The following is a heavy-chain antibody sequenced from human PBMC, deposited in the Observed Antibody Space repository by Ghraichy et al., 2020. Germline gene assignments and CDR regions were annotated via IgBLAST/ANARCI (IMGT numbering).Heavy chain of an antibody. CDR1: GGSFSGYY. V-gene: IGHV4-34*01. CDR3: ARGGPSYYFDY. Sequence: SETLSLTCAVYGGSFSGYYWSWIRQPPGKGLEWIGEINHSGSTNYNPSLKSRVTISVDTSKNQFSLKLSSVTAADTAVYYCARGGPSYYFDYWGQGTLVIVSS. CDR2: INHSGST. J-gene: IGHJ4*02.